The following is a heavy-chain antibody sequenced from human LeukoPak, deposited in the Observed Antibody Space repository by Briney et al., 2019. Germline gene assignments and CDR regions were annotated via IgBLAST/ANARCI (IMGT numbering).Heavy chain of an antibody. V-gene: IGHV4-39*07. CDR2: MYYSGST. Sequence: PSETLSLTCTVSGGSISIISYYWGWIRQPPGKGLEWIGSMYYSGSTYYNPSLKSRVTISVDTSKNQFSLKLSSVTAADTAMYYCARVRSPANWNYGENWGQGTLVTVSS. CDR1: GGSISIISYY. D-gene: IGHD1-7*01. CDR3: ARVRSPANWNYGEN. J-gene: IGHJ4*02.